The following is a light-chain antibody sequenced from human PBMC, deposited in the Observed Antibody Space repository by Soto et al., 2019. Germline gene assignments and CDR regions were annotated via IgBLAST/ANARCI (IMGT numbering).Light chain of an antibody. CDR2: AAS. J-gene: IGKJ2*01. V-gene: IGKV1-12*01. CDR1: QGIGSW. Sequence: IQMTQSPSSVSASVGDRVTITCRARQGIGSWLAWYQQKPGKAPKLLIHAASSFQSGVPSRFSGSESGTDFTLTNSSLQSEDLAPYYCQQDNSLPYTFGQGTKLEIK. CDR3: QQDNSLPYT.